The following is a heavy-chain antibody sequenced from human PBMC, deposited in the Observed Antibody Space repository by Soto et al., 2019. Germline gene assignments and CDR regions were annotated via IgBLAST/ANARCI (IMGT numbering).Heavy chain of an antibody. CDR3: AKEFSMNYYYGMDV. J-gene: IGHJ6*02. V-gene: IGHV3-23*01. Sequence: SGGSLRLSCAASGFTFSSYAMSWVRQAPGKGLEWVSAISGSGGSTYYADSVKGRFTISRDNSKNTLYLQMNNLRAEDTAVYYCAKEFSMNYYYGMDVWGQGTTVTVSS. D-gene: IGHD3-22*01. CDR1: GFTFSSYA. CDR2: ISGSGGST.